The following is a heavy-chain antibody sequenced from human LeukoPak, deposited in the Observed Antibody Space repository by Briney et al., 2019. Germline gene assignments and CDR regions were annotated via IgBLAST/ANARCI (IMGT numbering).Heavy chain of an antibody. CDR2: IRGSGDGT. J-gene: IGHJ3*02. CDR3: ARDPNGDYVGAFDI. D-gene: IGHD3-16*01. CDR1: GFTFSTYA. Sequence: GGSLRLSCAASGFTFSTYAMTWVRQAPGQGLEWVSSIRGSGDGTFCADSVKGRFTISRDNTRNTLYLQMNSLRAEDTALYYCARDPNGDYVGAFDIWGQGIMVTVSS. V-gene: IGHV3-23*01.